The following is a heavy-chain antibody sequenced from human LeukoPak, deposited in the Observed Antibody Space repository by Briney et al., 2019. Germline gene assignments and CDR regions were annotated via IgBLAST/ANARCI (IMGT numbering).Heavy chain of an antibody. V-gene: IGHV4-4*07. Sequence: SETLSLTCTISGDSINNYNWNWIRQPAGKGLEWIGRIYVTGNTNYNPSLKSRVAMSVDTSKNHFSLRLTSVPAADTAVYYCARAFTIFGAGGFDVWGQGTFVTVSS. CDR2: IYVTGNT. D-gene: IGHD3-3*01. CDR3: ARAFTIFGAGGFDV. J-gene: IGHJ3*01. CDR1: GDSINNYN.